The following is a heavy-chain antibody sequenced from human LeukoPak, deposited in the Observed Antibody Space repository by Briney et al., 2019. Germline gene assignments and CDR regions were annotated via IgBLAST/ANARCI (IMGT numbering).Heavy chain of an antibody. D-gene: IGHD3-9*01. CDR3: ARDPHYDILTGYYYYYYYMDV. CDR1: GFTFSSYS. Sequence: GGSLRLSCAASGFTFSSYSMNWVRQAPGKGLEWVSSISSSSSYIYYADSVKGRFTISRDNAKNSLYLQMNSLRAEDTAVYYCARDPHYDILTGYYYYYYYMDVWGKGTTVTVSS. J-gene: IGHJ6*03. V-gene: IGHV3-21*01. CDR2: ISSSSSYI.